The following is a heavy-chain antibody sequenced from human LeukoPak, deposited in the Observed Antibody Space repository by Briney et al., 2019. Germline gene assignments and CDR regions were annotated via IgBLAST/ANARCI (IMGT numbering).Heavy chain of an antibody. Sequence: GGSLRLSCTASGLTLSGNHMSWAPQATGEGLEWLSLIHRRCNTYHADSVKGRFTISRDSSKNTVFLQMDSLRAEDTAVYYFARGPGYGVGVDYGDDWGQGTLVTVSS. CDR3: ARGPGYGVGVDYGDD. J-gene: IGHJ4*02. V-gene: IGHV3-66*01. CDR1: GLTLSGNH. CDR2: IHRRCNT. D-gene: IGHD2-8*01.